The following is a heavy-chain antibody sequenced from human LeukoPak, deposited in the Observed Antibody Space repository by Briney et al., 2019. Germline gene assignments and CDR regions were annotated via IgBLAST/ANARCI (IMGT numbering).Heavy chain of an antibody. CDR3: ARLLYSSSWYGFEYYFDY. Sequence: PSETLSLTCAVSGYSISSGYYWGWLRQPPGKGLEWIGRIYHSGSTYYNPSLKSRVTIPVDTSKNQFSLKLSSVTAADTAVYYCARLLYSSSWYGFEYYFDYWGQGTLVTVSS. CDR1: GYSISSGYY. D-gene: IGHD6-13*01. V-gene: IGHV4-38-2*01. CDR2: IYHSGST. J-gene: IGHJ4*02.